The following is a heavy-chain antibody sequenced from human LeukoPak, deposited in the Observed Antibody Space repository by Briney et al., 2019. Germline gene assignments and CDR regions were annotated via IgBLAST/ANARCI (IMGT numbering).Heavy chain of an antibody. CDR2: ISYDGTK. D-gene: IGHD6-13*01. J-gene: IGHJ4*02. CDR1: GFTFSSYA. CDR3: ARDRSFIAAAGIDY. V-gene: IGHV3-30*04. Sequence: PGRSLRLSCAASGFTFSSYAMHWVRQAPGKGLEWVAFISYDGTKYYADSVKGRFTISRDNSKSTLYLQMNSLRAEDTAVYYCARDRSFIAAAGIDYWGQGTLVTVSS.